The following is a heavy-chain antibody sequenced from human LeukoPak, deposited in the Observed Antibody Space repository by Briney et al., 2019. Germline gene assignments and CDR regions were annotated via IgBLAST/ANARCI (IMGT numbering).Heavy chain of an antibody. CDR1: GFTFDDYA. V-gene: IGHV3-9*01. Sequence: GGSLRLSCAASGFTFDDYAMHWVRQAPGKGLEWVSGISWNSGSIGYADSVKGRFTISRDNAKNSLYLQMNSLRAEDTAVYYCARDISPQLVVDYWGQGTLVTVSS. D-gene: IGHD1-1*01. CDR2: ISWNSGSI. CDR3: ARDISPQLVVDY. J-gene: IGHJ4*02.